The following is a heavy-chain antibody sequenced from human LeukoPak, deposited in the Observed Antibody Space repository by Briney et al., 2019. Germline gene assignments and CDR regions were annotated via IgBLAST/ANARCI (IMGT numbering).Heavy chain of an antibody. CDR3: ARKVATTHYYYYYGLDV. Sequence: PSETLSLTCTVSGDSISSSSYSWGWIRQPPGKGLEWIGNIYYSGSTYYNPSLKSRVTISVDTSVNQFSLKLRSVTAADTAVYYCARKVATTHYYYYYGLDVWGQGTTVTVSS. D-gene: IGHD5-12*01. J-gene: IGHJ6*02. CDR2: IYYSGST. CDR1: GDSISSSSYS. V-gene: IGHV4-39*01.